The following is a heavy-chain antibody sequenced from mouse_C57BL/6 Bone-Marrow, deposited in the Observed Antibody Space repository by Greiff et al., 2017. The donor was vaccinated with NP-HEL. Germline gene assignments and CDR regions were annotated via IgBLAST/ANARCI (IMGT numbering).Heavy chain of an antibody. Sequence: VQLKESGPVLVKPGASVKMSCKASGYTFTDYYMNWAKQSHGKSLEWIGVINPYNGGTSYNQKFKGKATLTVDKSSSTAYMELNSLTSEDSAVYYCARGDYFTGGQGTLVTVSA. CDR1: GYTFTDYY. J-gene: IGHJ3*01. CDR3: ARGDYFT. D-gene: IGHD1-1*01. CDR2: INPYNGGT. V-gene: IGHV1-19*01.